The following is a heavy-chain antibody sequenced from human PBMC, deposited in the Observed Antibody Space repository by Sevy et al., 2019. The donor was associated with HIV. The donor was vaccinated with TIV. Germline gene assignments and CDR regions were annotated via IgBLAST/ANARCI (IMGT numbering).Heavy chain of an antibody. CDR3: AKVLHIVDVPAAIDYYYGMDV. J-gene: IGHJ6*02. CDR2: MRFDGTIK. Sequence: GGSLRLSCAASGFTFSTYGMHWVRQAPGRGLEWVAFMRFDGTIKYHRDSVKGRFSISRDNSKNTLYLQMNSLRVEDTAVYFCAKVLHIVDVPAAIDYYYGMDVWGQGTTVTVSS. V-gene: IGHV3-30*02. CDR1: GFTFSTYG. D-gene: IGHD2-2*01.